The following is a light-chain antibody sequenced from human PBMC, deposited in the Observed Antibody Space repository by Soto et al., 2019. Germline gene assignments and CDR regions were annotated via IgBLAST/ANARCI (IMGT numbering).Light chain of an antibody. J-gene: IGKJ1*01. CDR3: QKYDSVAWM. Sequence: EIQMTQSPSSLSASVGDGVTITCRASQDINRNLAWYQQRPGKVPRLLIYATSILQSGVPSPFRGSGSGTDFTFNIRGLQPEDDVNYYCQKYDSVAWMFGQGTRVEIK. V-gene: IGKV1-27*01. CDR1: QDINRN. CDR2: ATS.